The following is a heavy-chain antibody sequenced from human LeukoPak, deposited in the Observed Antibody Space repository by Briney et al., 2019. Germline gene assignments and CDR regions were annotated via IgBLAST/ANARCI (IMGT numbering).Heavy chain of an antibody. D-gene: IGHD6-13*01. Sequence: SQTLSLTCTVSGGSISSGSYYWSWIRQPAGKGLEWIGRIYTSGSTNYNPSLKSRVTISVDTSKNQFSLKLSSVTAADTAVYYCARDWGSSSWGDHYYYMDVWGKGTTVTVSS. V-gene: IGHV4-61*02. CDR1: GGSISSGSYY. J-gene: IGHJ6*03. CDR2: IYTSGST. CDR3: ARDWGSSSWGDHYYYMDV.